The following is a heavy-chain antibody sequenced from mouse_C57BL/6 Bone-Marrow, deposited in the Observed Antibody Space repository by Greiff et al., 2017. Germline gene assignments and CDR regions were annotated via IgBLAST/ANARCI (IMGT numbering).Heavy chain of an antibody. CDR3: AKGDIYYVSSFPY. Sequence: VKLVESGAGLARPGASVKLSCKASGYTFTSYGVSWVKQRNGQGLEWIGEIYPRSGNTYYNEKFKGKATLTADKSSSTAYMELRSLTSEDSAVYFCAKGDIYYVSSFPYWRPWALVTVS. V-gene: IGHV1-81*01. CDR1: GYTFTSYG. J-gene: IGHJ3*01. CDR2: IYPRSGNT. D-gene: IGHD2-1*01.